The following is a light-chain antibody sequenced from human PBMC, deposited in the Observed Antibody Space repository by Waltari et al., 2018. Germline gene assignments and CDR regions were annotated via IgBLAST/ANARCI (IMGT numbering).Light chain of an antibody. CDR1: SSNIGNNY. CDR3: GTWDTSLSPGEV. V-gene: IGLV1-51*01. Sequence: SVLPQPPSVSAAPGQKVTISCPGSSSNIGNNYVAWYQQLPGRAPKLLIYDNYKRPSGVPGRFSGSRSGTSATLGITGLQTGDEAVYYCGTWDTSLSPGEVFGGGTKLTVL. CDR2: DNY. J-gene: IGLJ2*01.